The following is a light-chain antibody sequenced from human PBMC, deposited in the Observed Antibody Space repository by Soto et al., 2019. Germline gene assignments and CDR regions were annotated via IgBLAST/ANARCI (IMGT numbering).Light chain of an antibody. Sequence: DIQMTQSPSTLSASVGDRVTITCRASQTISSWLAWYQQKPGKAPKLLIYDASSLQSGVPSRFSGSGSGTEFTLPISSLQPDDFATYYCQQYITLLGTFGQGTKLEIK. CDR2: DAS. CDR3: QQYITLLGT. V-gene: IGKV1-5*01. CDR1: QTISSW. J-gene: IGKJ2*02.